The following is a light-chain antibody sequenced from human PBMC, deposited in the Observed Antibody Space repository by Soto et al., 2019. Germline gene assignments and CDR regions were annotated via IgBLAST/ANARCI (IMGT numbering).Light chain of an antibody. CDR3: QSYDSSLSGYVV. Sequence: SVLTQPPSVSGAPGQRVTISCTGSSSNIGAGYDVHWYQQLPGTAPKLLIYGNSNRPSGVPDRFSGSKSGTSASLAITGLQAEDEADYYCQSYDSSLSGYVVFGGETKLTVL. V-gene: IGLV1-40*01. CDR1: SSNIGAGYD. J-gene: IGLJ2*01. CDR2: GNS.